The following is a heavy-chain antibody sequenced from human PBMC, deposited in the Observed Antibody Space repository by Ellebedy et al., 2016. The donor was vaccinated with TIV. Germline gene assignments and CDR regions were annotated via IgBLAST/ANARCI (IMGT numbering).Heavy chain of an antibody. CDR1: GDSISRSSYY. J-gene: IGHJ2*01. CDR2: IYYTGST. D-gene: IGHD3/OR15-3a*01. Sequence: SETLSLTCTVSGDSISRSSYYWGWIRQPPGKGLEWIGSIYYTGSTYYNPSLKSRAIISVDTSKNQFSLNLSSMTAVDTAVYYCARSLMIFSFDKCYFDFWGRGTLVTVSS. CDR3: ARSLMIFSFDKCYFDF. V-gene: IGHV4-39*01.